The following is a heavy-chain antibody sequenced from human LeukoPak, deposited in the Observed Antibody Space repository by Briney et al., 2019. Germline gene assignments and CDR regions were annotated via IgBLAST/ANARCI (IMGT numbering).Heavy chain of an antibody. CDR1: GGSISSYY. J-gene: IGHJ4*02. CDR3: ARHAAAGSFDY. D-gene: IGHD6-13*01. Sequence: SETLSLTCTVSGGSISSYYWSWIRQLPGKGLEWIGYIYYSGSTNYNPSLKSRVTISVDTSKNQFSLKLSSVTAADTAVYYCARHAAAGSFDYWGQGTLVTVSS. CDR2: IYYSGST. V-gene: IGHV4-59*08.